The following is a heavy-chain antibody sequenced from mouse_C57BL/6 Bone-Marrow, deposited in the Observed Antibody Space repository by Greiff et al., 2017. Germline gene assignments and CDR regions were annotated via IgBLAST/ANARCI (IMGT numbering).Heavy chain of an antibody. V-gene: IGHV5-9-1*02. D-gene: IGHD2-4*01. J-gene: IGHJ3*01. Sequence: DVMLVASGAGLVKPGGSLKLSCAASGFTFSSYALSWVRQTPEKRLEWVAYLSSGGDYIYYADTVKGRFPISRDNARNTMYLQMSSLKSEDTAMYYCTRYNHDYDRFAYWGQGTLVTVSA. CDR3: TRYNHDYDRFAY. CDR2: LSSGGDYI. CDR1: GFTFSSYA.